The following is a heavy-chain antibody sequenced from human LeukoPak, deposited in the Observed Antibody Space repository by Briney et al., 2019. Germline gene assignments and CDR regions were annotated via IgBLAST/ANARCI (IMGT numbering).Heavy chain of an antibody. CDR1: GFTFSSYA. D-gene: IGHD3-22*01. V-gene: IGHV3-23*01. Sequence: GGSLRLSCPVTGFTFSSYAMSWVRQAPGRGLEWVSVISTSGESAYYADSVKGRFTISRDNSKNTLYLQMNSLRAEDTAVYYCAKDRGSGYHYFDYWGQGTLVTVSS. CDR3: AKDRGSGYHYFDY. J-gene: IGHJ4*02. CDR2: ISTSGESA.